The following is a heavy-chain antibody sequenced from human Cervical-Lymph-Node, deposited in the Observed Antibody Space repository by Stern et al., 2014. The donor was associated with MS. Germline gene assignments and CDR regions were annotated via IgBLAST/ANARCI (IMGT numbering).Heavy chain of an antibody. Sequence: QVQLVQPGAEVKKPGATVKVSCKASGYTSTNYGISWVRQAPGQGLEWMGWISAYNGNTNYAHKFQGRVTMTTDTSTSTAYMDLRSLRSDDTAVYYCAGYYYYGMDVWGQGTTVTVSS. CDR1: GYTSTNYG. CDR3: AGYYYYGMDV. CDR2: ISAYNGNT. V-gene: IGHV1-18*04. J-gene: IGHJ6*02.